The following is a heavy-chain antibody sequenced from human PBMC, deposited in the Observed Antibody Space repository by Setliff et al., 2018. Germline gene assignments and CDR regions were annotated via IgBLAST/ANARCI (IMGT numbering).Heavy chain of an antibody. D-gene: IGHD4-17*01. CDR3: ARADHLVTTTFDY. Sequence: GASVKVSCKAPGYSLSNYVMNWVRQAPGQGLEWMGWINTKTGDPTYAQGYTGRFAFSLDTSDSATYLDISNLKAEDTATYYCARADHLVTTTFDYWGQGTLVTVSS. CDR2: INTKTGDP. CDR1: GYSLSNYV. J-gene: IGHJ4*01. V-gene: IGHV7-4-1*02.